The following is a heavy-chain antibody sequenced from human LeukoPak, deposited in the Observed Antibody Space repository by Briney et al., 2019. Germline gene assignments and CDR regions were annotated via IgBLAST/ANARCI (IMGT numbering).Heavy chain of an antibody. Sequence: SETLSLTCTVSGVSISRYYWSWIRQPAGKGLEWIGRIYSSGSTTYNPSLKSRVTMSIDTSKDQFSLKLSFVTAADTAVYYCARDSGTTGEVKFDPWGQGTLVTVSS. V-gene: IGHV4-4*07. J-gene: IGHJ5*02. CDR1: GVSISRYY. CDR3: ARDSGTTGEVKFDP. D-gene: IGHD3-10*01. CDR2: IYSSGST.